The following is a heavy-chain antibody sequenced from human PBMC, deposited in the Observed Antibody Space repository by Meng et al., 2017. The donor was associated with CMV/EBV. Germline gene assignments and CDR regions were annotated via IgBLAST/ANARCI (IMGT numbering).Heavy chain of an antibody. CDR2: IDLDDDK. J-gene: IGHJ4*02. D-gene: IGHD2-8*02. Sequence: SGPTLVKPTQTLTLTCTFSGFSLTTTGMRVCWIRQSPGKALEWLARIDLDDDKFYSTSLKTRLTISKDTSKNQVVLTVTNIAPVDTATYYCARLVQASGYFDYWGQGALVTVSS. V-gene: IGHV2-70D*14. CDR3: ARLVQASGYFDY. CDR1: GFSLTTTGMR.